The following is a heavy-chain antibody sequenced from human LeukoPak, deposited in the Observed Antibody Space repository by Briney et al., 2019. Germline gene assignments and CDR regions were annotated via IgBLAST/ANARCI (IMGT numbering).Heavy chain of an antibody. V-gene: IGHV3-66*01. CDR2: IYSGDNT. CDR1: GFTVSNNY. CDR3: ARAHFDWLLFFDY. Sequence: PGGSLRLSCSASGFTVSNNYMSWVRQAPGKGLEWVSVIYSGDNTYYADSVKGRFTISRDNSKNTLYLQMNSLRAEDTAVYYCARAHFDWLLFFDYWGQGTLVTVSS. J-gene: IGHJ4*02. D-gene: IGHD3-9*01.